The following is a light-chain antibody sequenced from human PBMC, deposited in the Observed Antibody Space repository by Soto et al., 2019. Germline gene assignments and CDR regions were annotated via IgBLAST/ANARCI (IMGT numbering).Light chain of an antibody. CDR3: PSYDSSLTGSRV. J-gene: IGLJ2*01. V-gene: IGLV1-40*01. CDR2: GNS. Sequence: QSVLTQPPSVSGAPGQRVTISCSNIGARYDVHWYQQLPGTAPKLLIYGNSDRPSWVPDRISGSKSGTSVSLAITGLQAEDEADYYCPSYDSSLTGSRVFGGGTQLTVL. CDR1: SNIGARYD.